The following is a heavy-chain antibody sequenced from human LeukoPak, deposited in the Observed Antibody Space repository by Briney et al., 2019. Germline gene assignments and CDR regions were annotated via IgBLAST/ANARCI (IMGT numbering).Heavy chain of an antibody. Sequence: PGGSLRLSCAASGFSFSTYDFHWVRQAPGKGLEWVTFIRFDGGKKNYADSVKGRFAISRDNSKNTVYLQMNSLRAEDTAVYFCAKGDKMLTWRRTYNRFDPWGQGTLVTVSS. J-gene: IGHJ5*02. CDR3: AKGDKMLTWRRTYNRFDP. CDR1: GFSFSTYD. V-gene: IGHV3-30*02. CDR2: IRFDGGKK. D-gene: IGHD3-16*01.